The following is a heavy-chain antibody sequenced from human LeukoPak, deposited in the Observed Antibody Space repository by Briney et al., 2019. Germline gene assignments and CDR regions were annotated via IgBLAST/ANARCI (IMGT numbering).Heavy chain of an antibody. CDR2: ISGRGGST. D-gene: IGHD5-24*01. V-gene: IGHV3-23*01. CDR1: GFTFSSYG. Sequence: PGGSLRLSCAASGFTFSSYGMSWVRQAPGKGLEWVSAISGRGGSTYYADSVKGRFTISRDNSKNTLYLQMNSLRAEDTAVYYCAKDVVQRDGYKKFDYWGQGTLVTVSS. J-gene: IGHJ4*02. CDR3: AKDVVQRDGYKKFDY.